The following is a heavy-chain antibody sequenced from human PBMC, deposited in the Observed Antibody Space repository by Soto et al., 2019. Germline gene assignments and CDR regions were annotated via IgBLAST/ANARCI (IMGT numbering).Heavy chain of an antibody. D-gene: IGHD5-18*01. CDR3: ARDSGYSDGRFDY. CDR2: ITSSSSTI. CDR1: GFPFTSYS. J-gene: IGHJ4*02. Sequence: EVQLVESGGGLVQPGGSLRLSCAASGFPFTSYSMNWVRQAPGKGLEWVSYITSSSSTIYYADSVKGRFTISRDNAKNSLYLQMNNLRDEDPGVYYRARDSGYSDGRFDYWGQGTLVTVSS. V-gene: IGHV3-48*02.